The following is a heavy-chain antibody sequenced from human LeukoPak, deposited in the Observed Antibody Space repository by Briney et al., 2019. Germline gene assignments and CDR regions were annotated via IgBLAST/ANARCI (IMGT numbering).Heavy chain of an antibody. CDR3: AKDPKYYYDSSGYFDY. CDR1: GFTFSSYG. V-gene: IGHV3-33*06. J-gene: IGHJ4*02. CDR2: IWYDGSNK. D-gene: IGHD3-22*01. Sequence: GGSLRLSCAASGFTFSSYGMHWVRQAPGKGLEWVAVIWYDGSNKYYADSVKGRFTISRDNSKNTLYLQMNSLRAEDTAVYYCAKDPKYYYDSSGYFDYWGRGTLVTVSS.